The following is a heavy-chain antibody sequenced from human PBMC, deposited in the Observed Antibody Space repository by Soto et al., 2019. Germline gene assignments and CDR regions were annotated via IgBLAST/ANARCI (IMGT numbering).Heavy chain of an antibody. CDR3: ASARYYYDSSGPTGY. V-gene: IGHV3-30-3*01. CDR2: ISYDGSNK. J-gene: IGHJ4*02. Sequence: GGSLRLSCAASGFTFSSYAMHWVRQAPGKGLEWVAVISYDGSNKYYADSVKGRFTISRDNSKNTLYLQMNSLRAEDTAVYYCASARYYYDSSGPTGYWGQGT. D-gene: IGHD3-22*01. CDR1: GFTFSSYA.